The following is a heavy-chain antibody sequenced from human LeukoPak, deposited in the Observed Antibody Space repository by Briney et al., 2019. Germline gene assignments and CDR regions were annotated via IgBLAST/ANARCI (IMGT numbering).Heavy chain of an antibody. CDR2: IRSSIYGGTP. J-gene: IGHJ4*02. D-gene: IGHD1-1*01. V-gene: IGHV3-49*03. CDR3: SREWGNGNDLRPDS. CDR1: GFTFREFA. Sequence: GGSLRLSCTSTGFTFREFAVSWFRQAPGKGLEWIGFIRSSIYGGTPKAAASVKGRFIFSRDDSKGVAYLRMNSLKTDDTAVYYCSREWGNGNDLRPDSWGQGTLVTVSS.